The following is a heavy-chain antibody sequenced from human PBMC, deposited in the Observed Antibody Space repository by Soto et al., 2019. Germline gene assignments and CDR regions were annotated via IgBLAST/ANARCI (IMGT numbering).Heavy chain of an antibody. D-gene: IGHD2-8*01. J-gene: IGHJ4*02. CDR2: IIPIFGTA. CDR1: GGTFSSYA. Sequence: SVKVSCKASGGTFSSYAISWVRQAPGQGLEWMGGIIPIFGTANSAQKFQGRVTITADESTSTAYMELSSLRSEDTAVYYCARGPTNLLGPDYWGQGTLVTVSS. CDR3: ARGPTNLLGPDY. V-gene: IGHV1-69*13.